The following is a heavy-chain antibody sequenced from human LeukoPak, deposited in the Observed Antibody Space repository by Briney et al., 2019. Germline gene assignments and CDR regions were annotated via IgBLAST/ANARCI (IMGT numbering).Heavy chain of an antibody. CDR2: IIPIFGTA. D-gene: IGHD5-18*01. J-gene: IGHJ4*02. CDR1: GGTFSSYA. Sequence: SVKVSCKASGGTFSSYAISWVRQAPGQGLEWMGGIIPIFGTANYAQKFQGRVTITADKSTSTAYMELRSLRSEDTAVYYCAVPQDTAMDHFDYWGQGTLVTVSS. CDR3: AVPQDTAMDHFDY. V-gene: IGHV1-69*06.